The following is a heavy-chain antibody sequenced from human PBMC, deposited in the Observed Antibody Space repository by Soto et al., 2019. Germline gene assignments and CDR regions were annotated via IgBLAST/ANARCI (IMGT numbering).Heavy chain of an antibody. CDR2: INPNSGGT. V-gene: IGHV1-2*04. CDR1: AYTFTGYY. Sequence: VXXSCKASAYTFTGYYMHWVRQAPGQGLEWMGWINPNSGGTNYAQKFQGWVTVTRDTSISTAYMELSRLRSDDTAVYYCARDHGQLGAFDIWGQGTMVTVSS. CDR3: ARDHGQLGAFDI. J-gene: IGHJ3*02. D-gene: IGHD5-18*01.